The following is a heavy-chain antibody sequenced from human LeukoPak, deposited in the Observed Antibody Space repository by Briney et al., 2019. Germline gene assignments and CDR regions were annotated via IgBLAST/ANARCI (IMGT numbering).Heavy chain of an antibody. CDR3: ARDRDLAVAVYYFDY. CDR1: GFTFSSCA. J-gene: IGHJ4*02. D-gene: IGHD6-19*01. Sequence: GGSLRLSCAASGFTFSSCAMHWVRQAPGKGLEWVAVISYDGSNKYYADSVKGRFTISRDNSKNTLYLQMNSLRAEDTAVYYCARDRDLAVAVYYFDYWGQGTLVTVSS. V-gene: IGHV3-30-3*01. CDR2: ISYDGSNK.